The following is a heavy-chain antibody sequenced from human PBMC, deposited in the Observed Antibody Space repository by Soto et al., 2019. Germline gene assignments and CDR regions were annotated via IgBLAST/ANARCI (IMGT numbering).Heavy chain of an antibody. J-gene: IGHJ4*02. CDR1: GDSVSSNNAA. CDR2: TYYRSKWFH. Sequence: SQTLSLTCAISGDSVSSNNAAWNWIRQSPSRGLEWLGRTYYRSKWFHDYAVSVKSRITIDPEISKNQFSLLLDSVTPEDTAVYYCASGRDSSFAYWGKGTRVTVSS. CDR3: ASGRDSSFAY. V-gene: IGHV6-1*01. D-gene: IGHD2-21*02.